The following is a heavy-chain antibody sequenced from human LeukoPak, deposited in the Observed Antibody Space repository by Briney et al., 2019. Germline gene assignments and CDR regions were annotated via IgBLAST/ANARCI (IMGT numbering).Heavy chain of an antibody. D-gene: IGHD3-16*01. CDR3: ARADEDYGLALEDY. Sequence: GGSLRLSCAASGFTFDDYTLHWVRQVPGKGLEWVSFITWDASNTDYADSVKGRFTVSRDNSKNSLYLQMNSLRAEDTAVYYCARADEDYGLALEDYWGQGTLVTVSS. CDR1: GFTFDDYT. CDR2: ITWDASNT. V-gene: IGHV3-43*01. J-gene: IGHJ4*02.